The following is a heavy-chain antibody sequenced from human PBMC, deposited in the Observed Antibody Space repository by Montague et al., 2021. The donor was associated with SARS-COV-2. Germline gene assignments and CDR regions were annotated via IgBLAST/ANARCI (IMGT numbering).Heavy chain of an antibody. J-gene: IGHJ6*02. D-gene: IGHD6-6*01. CDR1: GGSFSGYY. CDR3: ARSGWGQHVRARYYYYYGMAV. V-gene: IGHV4-34*01. CDR2: INHSGST. Sequence: SETLSLTCAVYGGSFSGYYWSWIRQPPGKGLEWIGEINHSGSTNYNPSLKSRVTISVDTSKNQFSLKLSSVTAADTAVYYCARSGWGQHVRARYYYYYGMAVWGQGTTVTVSS.